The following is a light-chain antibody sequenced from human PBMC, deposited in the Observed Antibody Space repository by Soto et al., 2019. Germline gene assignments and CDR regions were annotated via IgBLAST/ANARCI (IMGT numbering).Light chain of an antibody. J-gene: IGLJ2*01. CDR2: STS. V-gene: IGLV7-43*01. Sequence: QAVVTQEPSLTVSPGGTVTLTCTSSTGAVTSGHFPNWVQQQPGQVPKSLIYSTSDKHSWTPARFSGSLLGGKAALTLSSVQREEEAEYYCLLYYGGALGVFGGGTQLTVL. CDR3: LLYYGGALGV. CDR1: TGAVTSGHF.